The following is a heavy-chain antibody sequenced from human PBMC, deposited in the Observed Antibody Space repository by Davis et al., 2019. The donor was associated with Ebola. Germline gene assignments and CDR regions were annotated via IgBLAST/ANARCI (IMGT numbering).Heavy chain of an antibody. Sequence: GESLKISCATSGFTFGDYTMSWVRQTPGKGLEWVGLIRSKAYGGTAEYAASVKGRFTISRDDSKSIAYLQMKSLKTEDTAVYYCTRVGAKWELLHYFDYWGRGTLVTVSS. V-gene: IGHV3-49*04. CDR1: GFTFGDYT. CDR3: TRVGAKWELLHYFDY. CDR2: IRSKAYGGTA. J-gene: IGHJ4*02. D-gene: IGHD1-26*01.